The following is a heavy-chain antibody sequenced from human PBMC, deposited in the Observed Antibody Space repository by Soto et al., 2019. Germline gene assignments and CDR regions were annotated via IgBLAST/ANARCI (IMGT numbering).Heavy chain of an antibody. CDR3: ASSNSRGPCYFYS. CDR2: ISGSATTT. D-gene: IGHD3-22*01. CDR1: GFTFSSYA. V-gene: IGHV3-23*01. J-gene: IGHJ4*01. Sequence: PGGSLTLSCAASGFTFSSYAMNWVRQAPGKGLEWVSSISGSATTTYYADSVKGRFTISRDNSKNTLYLQMNSRRAEDTAVYYCASSNSRGPCYFYSWGQRTL.